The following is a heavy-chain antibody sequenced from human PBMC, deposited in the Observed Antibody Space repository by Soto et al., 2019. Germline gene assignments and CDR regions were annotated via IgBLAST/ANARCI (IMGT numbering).Heavy chain of an antibody. CDR2: FVPIVGAA. CDR3: TIGSTYGGEFEL. Sequence: VQLGQSGTEVKQPGSSVKVSCKASGGSFSSYTISWVRHVPGQGLEWMGGFVPIVGAANYAQRFQGRVTISADESSTTAYMELSRLTSDDTVIYYCTIGSTYGGEFELWGRGTRITVSS. V-gene: IGHV1-69*01. D-gene: IGHD3-10*01. J-gene: IGHJ4*02. CDR1: GGSFSSYT.